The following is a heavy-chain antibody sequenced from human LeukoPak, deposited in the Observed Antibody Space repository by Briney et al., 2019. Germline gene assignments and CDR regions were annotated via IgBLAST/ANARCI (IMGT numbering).Heavy chain of an antibody. V-gene: IGHV3-23*01. D-gene: IGHD3-16*01. CDR2: ISGSGGST. CDR3: AKDVAYTFDY. CDR1: GFTFSDYG. J-gene: IGHJ4*02. Sequence: PGGSLRLSCAAAGFTFSDYGMNWVRQAPGKGLEWVSAISGSGGSTYYADSVKGRFTISRENSKNTLYLQMNSLRTEDTAVYYCAKDVAYTFDYWGQGTLVTVSS.